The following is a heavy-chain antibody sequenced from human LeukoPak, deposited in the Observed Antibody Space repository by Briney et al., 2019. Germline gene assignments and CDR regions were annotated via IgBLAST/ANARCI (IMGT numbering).Heavy chain of an antibody. V-gene: IGHV3-30*18. J-gene: IGHJ3*02. D-gene: IGHD2-21*02. Sequence: GGSLRLSCETSGFTFLSYAMHWVRQAPGKGLEWVAVTSYDGSETFYADSVEGRFTISRDNSENTLYLHMNSLRPEDTAVYFCAKRAHIVVATPTPGDAFDMWGQGTMVIVSS. CDR2: TSYDGSET. CDR3: AKRAHIVVATPTPGDAFDM. CDR1: GFTFLSYA.